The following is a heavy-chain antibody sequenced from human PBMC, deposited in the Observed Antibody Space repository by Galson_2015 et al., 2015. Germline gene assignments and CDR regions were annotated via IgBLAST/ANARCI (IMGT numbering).Heavy chain of an antibody. CDR3: TRGSSSSSGIDY. J-gene: IGHJ4*02. CDR2: ICSIAYGGTT. Sequence: SLSLSCAASGFTFGDYAKCWFRQAPGKGLEWVGFICSIAYGGTTAYAASVKGRFTISRDDSNTLADLQMDILKTENTHVYYGTRGSSSSSGIDYWGQGTLVTVSS. V-gene: IGHV3-49*03. CDR1: GFTFGDYA. D-gene: IGHD6-13*01.